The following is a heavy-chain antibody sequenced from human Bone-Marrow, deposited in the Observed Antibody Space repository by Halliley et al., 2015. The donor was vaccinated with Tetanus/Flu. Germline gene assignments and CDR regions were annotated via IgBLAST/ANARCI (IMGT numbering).Heavy chain of an antibody. Sequence: DGSEENYAGSVKGRFTISRDIPKNTLYLQMNSLGAGDTAFYYCGRDDDTSGHFSRLEWGQGTLVIVSS. CDR2: DGSEE. V-gene: IGHV3-30*07. J-gene: IGHJ4*02. CDR3: GRDDDTSGHFSRLE. D-gene: IGHD3-22*01.